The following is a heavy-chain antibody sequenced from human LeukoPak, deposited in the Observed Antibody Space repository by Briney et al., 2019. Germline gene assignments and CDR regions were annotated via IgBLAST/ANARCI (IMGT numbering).Heavy chain of an antibody. CDR3: ASYSGYYYTSRFDP. CDR1: GYSISSGYY. Sequence: SETLSLTCTVSGYSISSGYYWGWIRQPPGKGLEWIGSIYHSGSTYYNPSLKSRVTISVDTSKNQFSLKLSSVTAADTAVYYCASYSGYYYTSRFDPWGQGTLVTVSS. CDR2: IYHSGST. D-gene: IGHD3-22*01. J-gene: IGHJ5*02. V-gene: IGHV4-38-2*02.